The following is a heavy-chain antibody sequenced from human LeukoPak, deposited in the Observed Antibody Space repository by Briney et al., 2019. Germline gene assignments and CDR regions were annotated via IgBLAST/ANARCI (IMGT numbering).Heavy chain of an antibody. V-gene: IGHV1-69*05. D-gene: IGHD5-24*01. Sequence: SVKVPCKAFGGTFSNYAITWVRQAPGQGLEWMGRIIPIFGTANYAQKFQGRVTITTDESTSTDYMELSSLRSEDTAVYYCARGDGYGYNWFDSWGQGTLVTVSS. J-gene: IGHJ5*01. CDR2: IIPIFGTA. CDR1: GGTFSNYA. CDR3: ARGDGYGYNWFDS.